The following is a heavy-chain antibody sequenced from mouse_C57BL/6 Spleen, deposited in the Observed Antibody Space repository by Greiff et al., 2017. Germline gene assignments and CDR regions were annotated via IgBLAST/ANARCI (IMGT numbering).Heavy chain of an antibody. CDR2: IDPETGGT. CDR1: GYTFTDYE. J-gene: IGHJ1*03. Sequence: QVLLQQSGAELVRPGASVTLSCKASGYTFTDYEMHWVKQTPVHGLEWIGAIDPETGGTAYNQKFKGKAILTADKSSSTAYMELRSLTSEDSAVYYCTRGGGSSYWYFDVWGTGTTVTVSS. V-gene: IGHV1-15*01. CDR3: TRGGGSSYWYFDV. D-gene: IGHD1-1*01.